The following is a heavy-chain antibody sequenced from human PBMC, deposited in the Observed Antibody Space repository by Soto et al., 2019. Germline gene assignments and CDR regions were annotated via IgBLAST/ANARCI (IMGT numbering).Heavy chain of an antibody. J-gene: IGHJ4*02. CDR3: ASGRYGDYSD. CDR2: ISSDSVWI. D-gene: IGHD4-17*01. CDR1: GFTFSSST. Sequence: GGSLRLSCAASGFTFSSSTMNWVRQAPGKGLEWVSSISSDSVWIYYAASVKRRFTISRDNAKNSLFLQMSSLRAEDTAVYYCASGRYGDYSDWGQGTLVTVSS. V-gene: IGHV3-21*01.